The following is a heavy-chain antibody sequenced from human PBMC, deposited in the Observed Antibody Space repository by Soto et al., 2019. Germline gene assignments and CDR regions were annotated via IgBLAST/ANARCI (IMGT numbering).Heavy chain of an antibody. J-gene: IGHJ6*02. Sequence: ASVKVSCKASGYTFTSYGISWVRQAPGQGLEWMGWISAYNGNTNYAQKLQGRVTMTTDTSTSTAYMELRSLRSDDTAVYYCARGYCSSTSCYRPAGYYYYYGMDDCRQGPTVTVS. D-gene: IGHD2-2*02. CDR2: ISAYNGNT. CDR1: GYTFTSYG. CDR3: ARGYCSSTSCYRPAGYYYYYGMDD. V-gene: IGHV1-18*01.